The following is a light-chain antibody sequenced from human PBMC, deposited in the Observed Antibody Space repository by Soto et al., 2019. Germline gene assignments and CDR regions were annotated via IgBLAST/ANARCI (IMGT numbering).Light chain of an antibody. Sequence: DIQMTQSPSTLSGSVGDRVTITCRASQTISSWLAWYQQKKGKAPKILIYKASTLTSGVPSRFRGSGSGTEFTLTLSSLQPDDFATYYCQHYNSYSEAFGQGTKVDI. CDR2: KAS. CDR1: QTISSW. J-gene: IGKJ1*01. CDR3: QHYNSYSEA. V-gene: IGKV1-5*03.